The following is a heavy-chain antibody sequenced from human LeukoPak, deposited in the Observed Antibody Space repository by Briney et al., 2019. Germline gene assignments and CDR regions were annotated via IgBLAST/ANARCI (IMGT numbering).Heavy chain of an antibody. CDR2: ISGSGGST. V-gene: IGHV3-23*01. CDR1: GFTFSSYA. Sequence: PGGSLRLSCAASGFTFSSYAMSWVRQAPGKGLEWVSAISGSGGSTYYADSVKGRFTISRDNSKNTLYLQMNSLRAEDTAVYYCASRFMVRGVIQHWGQGTLVTVSS. D-gene: IGHD3-10*01. CDR3: ASRFMVRGVIQH. J-gene: IGHJ1*01.